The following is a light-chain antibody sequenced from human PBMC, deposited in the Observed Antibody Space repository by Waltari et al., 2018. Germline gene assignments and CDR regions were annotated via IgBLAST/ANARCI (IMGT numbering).Light chain of an antibody. Sequence: DIVMTQSPDSLAVSLGERATINCKSSQTVLYSANNKNYLTWYQHKPGQPPKLLISWASIRESGVPDRVTGSGSGTDLTRTISSLQAEDGAVYYCQQHYTTPWTFGQGTKVEIK. J-gene: IGKJ1*01. V-gene: IGKV4-1*01. CDR2: WAS. CDR1: QTVLYSANNKNY. CDR3: QQHYTTPWT.